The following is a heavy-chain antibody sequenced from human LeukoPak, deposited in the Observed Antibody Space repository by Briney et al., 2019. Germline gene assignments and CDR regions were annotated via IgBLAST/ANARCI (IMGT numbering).Heavy chain of an antibody. CDR2: INHSGST. V-gene: IGHV4-34*01. CDR1: GGSFSGYY. CDR3: AGAVAADNYYFDY. D-gene: IGHD6-13*01. Sequence: SETLSLTCAVYGGSFSGYYWSWIRQPPGKGLEWIGEINHSGSTNYNPSLKSRVTISVDTSKNQFSLKLSSVTAADTAVYYCAGAVAADNYYFDYWGQGTLVTVSS. J-gene: IGHJ4*02.